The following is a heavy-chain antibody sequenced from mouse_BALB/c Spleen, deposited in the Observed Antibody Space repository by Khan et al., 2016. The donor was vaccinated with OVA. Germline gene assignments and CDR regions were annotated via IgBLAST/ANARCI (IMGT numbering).Heavy chain of an antibody. CDR2: ISYSGST. CDR1: GYSITSGYG. Sequence: EVQLQESGPGLVKPSQSLSLTCTVTGYSITSGYGWNWIRQFPGNKLEWMGYISYSGSTNYNPSLKSRISITRDTSKNQFFLKLNSVTTEDTATXYLARTAMIKYWGQGTTLTVSS. D-gene: IGHD1-2*01. V-gene: IGHV3-2*02. J-gene: IGHJ2*01. CDR3: ARTAMIKY.